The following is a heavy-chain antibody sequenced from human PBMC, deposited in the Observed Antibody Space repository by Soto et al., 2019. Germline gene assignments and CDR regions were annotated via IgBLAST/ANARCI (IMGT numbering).Heavy chain of an antibody. Sequence: QVQLQQWGAGLLKPSETLSLTCAVYGGSFSGYYWSWIRQPPGKGLEWIGEINHSGSTNYNPSLKSRVTISVDTSKNQFSLKLSSVTAADTAVYYCARGVDSSSSLGLDYWGQGTLVTVSS. CDR2: INHSGST. D-gene: IGHD6-13*01. CDR1: GGSFSGYY. J-gene: IGHJ4*02. CDR3: ARGVDSSSSLGLDY. V-gene: IGHV4-34*01.